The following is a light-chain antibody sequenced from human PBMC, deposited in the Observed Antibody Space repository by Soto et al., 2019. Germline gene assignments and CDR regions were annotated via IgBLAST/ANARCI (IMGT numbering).Light chain of an antibody. CDR2: AAS. CDR3: QQSYSTLLLT. CDR1: QSISNY. J-gene: IGKJ4*01. V-gene: IGKV1-39*01. Sequence: DIQMTQSPSSLSASVGDRVTITCRASQSISNYLNWYQQKPGKAPKLLIYAASSLQSGVPSRFGGSGSGTDFTLTISSLQPEDFATYYCQQSYSTLLLTFGGGTKVEIK.